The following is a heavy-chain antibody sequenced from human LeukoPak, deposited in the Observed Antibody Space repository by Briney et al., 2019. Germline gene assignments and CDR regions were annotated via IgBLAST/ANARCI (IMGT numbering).Heavy chain of an antibody. Sequence: GRSLRLSCAASGFTFSSYGMHWVRQAPDKGLEWVAVIWYDGSNKYYADSVKGRFTISRDNSKNTLYLQMNSLRAEDTAVYYCARSDWFMYAFDIWGQGTMVTVSS. CDR2: IWYDGSNK. CDR3: ARSDWFMYAFDI. D-gene: IGHD3-9*01. J-gene: IGHJ3*02. V-gene: IGHV3-33*01. CDR1: GFTFSSYG.